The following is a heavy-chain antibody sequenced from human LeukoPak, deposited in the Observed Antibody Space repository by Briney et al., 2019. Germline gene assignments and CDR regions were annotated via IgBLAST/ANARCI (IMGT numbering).Heavy chain of an antibody. V-gene: IGHV4-59*12. CDR3: ARGRYCSADICSGGDAFDI. Sequence: SETLSLTCTVSGGSISSYYWSWIRQPPGKGLEWIGYIYYSGSTNYNPSLKSRVTMSVDTSKNQFSLKLSSVTAADTAVHYCARGRYCSADICSGGDAFDIWGQGTMVSVSS. D-gene: IGHD2-15*01. J-gene: IGHJ3*02. CDR1: GGSISSYY. CDR2: IYYSGST.